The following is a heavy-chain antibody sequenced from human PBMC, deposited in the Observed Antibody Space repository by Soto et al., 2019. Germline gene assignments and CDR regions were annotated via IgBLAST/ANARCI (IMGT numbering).Heavy chain of an antibody. CDR3: ARHFIAAPNAFDI. Sequence: PSDTLSLTCTVSGGSISSYYWSWIRQPPGKGLEWIGYIYYSGSTNYNPSLKSRVTISVDTSKNQFSLKLSSVTAADTAVYYCARHFIAAPNAFDIWGQGTMVTVSS. J-gene: IGHJ3*02. CDR2: IYYSGST. CDR1: GGSISSYY. V-gene: IGHV4-59*08. D-gene: IGHD6-25*01.